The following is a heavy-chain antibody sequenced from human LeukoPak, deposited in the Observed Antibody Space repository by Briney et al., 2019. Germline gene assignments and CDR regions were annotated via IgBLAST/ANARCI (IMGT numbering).Heavy chain of an antibody. Sequence: GGSLRLYCAASGFTFSSYAMSWVRQAPGKGLEWVSAISGSGGSTYYADSVKGRFTISRDNSKNTLYLQMNSLRAEDTAVYYCAKGEYSSSGASDYWGQGTLVTVSS. CDR1: GFTFSSYA. J-gene: IGHJ4*02. CDR2: ISGSGGST. V-gene: IGHV3-23*01. CDR3: AKGEYSSSGASDY. D-gene: IGHD6-6*01.